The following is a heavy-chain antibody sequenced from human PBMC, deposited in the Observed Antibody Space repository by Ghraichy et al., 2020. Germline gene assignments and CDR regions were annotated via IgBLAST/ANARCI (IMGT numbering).Heavy chain of an antibody. V-gene: IGHV3-49*03. Sequence: GGSLRLSCTVSGISFGDYAVSWFRQAPGKGLEWVGFIRSKAFGGTEDYAASVKDRFTISRDDSRSIGYLQMNSLTIEDTARYYCTYTNGWYPFDYWGQGTLVTVSS. CDR2: IRSKAFGGTE. CDR1: GISFGDYA. J-gene: IGHJ4*02. D-gene: IGHD6-19*01. CDR3: TYTNGWYPFDY.